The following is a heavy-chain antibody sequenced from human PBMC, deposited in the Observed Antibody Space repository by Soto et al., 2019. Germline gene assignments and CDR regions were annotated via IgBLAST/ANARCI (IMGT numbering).Heavy chain of an antibody. J-gene: IGHJ3*02. D-gene: IGHD3-10*01. CDR1: GFTFSTYA. CDR3: AHPRGFGVFDAYDI. Sequence: GGSMRLSCAASGFTFSTYAMSWVRQAPGKGLVWVSAISGSGGSTFYADSVKGRFTISRDNSMNTLYLQMNSLRTEDTAVYYCAHPRGFGVFDAYDIWGQGTMVTVSS. V-gene: IGHV3-23*01. CDR2: ISGSGGST.